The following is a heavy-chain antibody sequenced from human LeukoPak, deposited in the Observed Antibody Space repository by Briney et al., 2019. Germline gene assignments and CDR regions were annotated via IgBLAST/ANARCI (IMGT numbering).Heavy chain of an antibody. CDR2: IKQDGSER. J-gene: IGHJ5*02. CDR1: GFTFSTYW. Sequence: GGSLRLSCAASGFTFSTYWMSWVRQAPGKGLEWVANIKQDGSERYYVDSVKGRFTISRDNAKNSLYLQMNSLRAEDTAVYYCARVASSSWYSLFDPWGQGTLVTVSS. CDR3: ARVASSSWYSLFDP. D-gene: IGHD6-13*01. V-gene: IGHV3-7*01.